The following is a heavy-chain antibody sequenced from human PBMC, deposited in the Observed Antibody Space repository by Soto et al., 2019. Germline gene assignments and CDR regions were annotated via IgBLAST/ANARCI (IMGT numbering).Heavy chain of an antibody. CDR2: IHFSGET. Sequence: SETLSLTCTVSGASIGRGGYYWTWIRQHPGKALEWIGHIHFSGETNYNPSLMGRVTLSMDTSRNQFSVHLTSVTAADTAIYYCARDQGGDLDFWGQGSLVTVSS. J-gene: IGHJ4*02. V-gene: IGHV4-31*03. CDR1: GASIGRGGYY. D-gene: IGHD2-21*01. CDR3: ARDQGGDLDF.